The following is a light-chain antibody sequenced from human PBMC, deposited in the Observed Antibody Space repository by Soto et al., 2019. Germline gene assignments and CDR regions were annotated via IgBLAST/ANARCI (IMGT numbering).Light chain of an antibody. J-gene: IGKJ1*01. CDR2: GAS. CDR1: QSVRSN. V-gene: IGKV3-15*01. CDR3: QQYNNWPRVT. Sequence: EIVMTQSPATLSVSPGERATLSCRASQSVRSNLAWYQQKPGQAPRLLIYGASTRATGIPARFSGSGFGTEFTLTISSLQSEDFAVYYCQQYNNWPRVTFGQGTKVDIK.